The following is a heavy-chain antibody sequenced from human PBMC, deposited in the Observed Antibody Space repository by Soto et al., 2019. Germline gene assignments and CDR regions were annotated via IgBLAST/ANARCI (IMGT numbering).Heavy chain of an antibody. Sequence: SQTLSLTCAVSGDSVSSNSAAWNWIRQSPSRGLEWLGRTYYRSKWYNDYAVSVKSRITINPDTSKNQFSLQLNSVTPEDTAVYSCARAVRGVINSYYFAYGAQGTLVTVS. J-gene: IGHJ4*02. V-gene: IGHV6-1*01. CDR2: TYYRSKWYN. CDR1: GDSVSSNSAA. D-gene: IGHD3-10*01. CDR3: ARAVRGVINSYYFAY.